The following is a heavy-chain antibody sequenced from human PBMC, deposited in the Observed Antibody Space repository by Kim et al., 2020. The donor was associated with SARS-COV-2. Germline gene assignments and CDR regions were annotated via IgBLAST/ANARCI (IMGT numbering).Heavy chain of an antibody. CDR2: IFGSGHGT. V-gene: IGHV3-23*01. CDR1: RFTFSSSA. Sequence: GGSLRLSCAASRFTFSSSAMTWVRQAPGKGLEWVSTIFGSGHGTYYADSVRDRFGVSRDNSKSTLYLHMDNLSADDTAVYYCARHVHLTSVTLLWYFDLWGRGTLVIVSS. D-gene: IGHD2-2*01. J-gene: IGHJ2*01. CDR3: ARHVHLTSVTLLWYFDL.